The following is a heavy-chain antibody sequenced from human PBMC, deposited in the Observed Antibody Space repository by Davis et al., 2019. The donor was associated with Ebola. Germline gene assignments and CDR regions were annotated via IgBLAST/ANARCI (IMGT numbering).Heavy chain of an antibody. D-gene: IGHD3-3*01. CDR2: IYPRDSDT. J-gene: IGHJ6*02. CDR3: AKFSFLGGMDV. Sequence: GGSLRLSCKDLGSTFTNYWIAWVRQMPGKGLECMGVIYPRDSDTRYSPSFQGQVTMSVDKSSDTAFLHWSSLNASDTAMYYCAKFSFLGGMDVWGQGTTVTVSS. CDR1: GSTFTNYW. V-gene: IGHV5-51*01.